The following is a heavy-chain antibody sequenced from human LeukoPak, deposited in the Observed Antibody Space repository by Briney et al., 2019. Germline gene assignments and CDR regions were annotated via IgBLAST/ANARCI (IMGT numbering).Heavy chain of an antibody. V-gene: IGHV3-7*04. D-gene: IGHD1-7*01. Sequence: GGSLRLSCAASGFTFSSYWMSWVRQAPGKGLEWVANIKQDGSEKYYVDSVKGRFTISRDNAKNSLYQQMNSLRAEDTAVYYCARVKSITGTNYDCWGQGTLVTVSS. CDR3: ARVKSITGTNYDC. J-gene: IGHJ4*02. CDR2: IKQDGSEK. CDR1: GFTFSSYW.